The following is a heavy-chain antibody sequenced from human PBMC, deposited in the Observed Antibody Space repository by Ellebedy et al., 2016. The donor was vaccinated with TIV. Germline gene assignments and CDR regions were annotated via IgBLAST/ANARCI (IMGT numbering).Heavy chain of an antibody. Sequence: PGGSLRLSCAASGFTFSRYWMGWVRQAPGKGLEWVANIKEDGGVKYYVDSVKGRFTISRDNAKYSLYLQMNSLRAEDTAVYYCAREIPYLAVNDCWGQGTLVTVSS. CDR1: GFTFSRYW. CDR3: AREIPYLAVNDC. CDR2: IKEDGGVK. J-gene: IGHJ4*02. V-gene: IGHV3-7*01. D-gene: IGHD6-19*01.